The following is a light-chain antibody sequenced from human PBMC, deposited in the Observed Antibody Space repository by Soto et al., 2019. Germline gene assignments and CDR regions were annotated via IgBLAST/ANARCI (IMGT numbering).Light chain of an antibody. CDR1: QGINRF. V-gene: IGKV1-9*01. CDR2: AAS. CDR3: KQLKSNLIT. J-gene: IGKJ5*01. Sequence: DIQLTQSPSFLSASVGDRVTITCRASQGINRFLAWYQQKPGKAHKLLIYAASTLQSGVQSRFSGSGSGTEVTLTIRSLQPEEFATYYCKQLKSNLITVGQGTRLEI.